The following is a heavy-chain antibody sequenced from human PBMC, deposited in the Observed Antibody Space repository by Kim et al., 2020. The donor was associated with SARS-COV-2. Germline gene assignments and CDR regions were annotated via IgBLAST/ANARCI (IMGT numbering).Heavy chain of an antibody. Sequence: GGSLRLSCEGSGFIFRSFWFHWVRQVPGKGLVWVARISDDGRTTDYADSVKGRFTISRDDARNTLFLYMNSLRGDDTAVYYCGRDLTGRSDYWGQGTLDT. CDR1: GFIFRSFW. D-gene: IGHD1-26*01. CDR2: ISDDGRTT. J-gene: IGHJ4*02. V-gene: IGHV3-74*01. CDR3: GRDLTGRSDY.